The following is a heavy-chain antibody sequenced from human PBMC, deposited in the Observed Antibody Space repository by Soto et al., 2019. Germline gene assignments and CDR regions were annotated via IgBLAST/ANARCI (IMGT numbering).Heavy chain of an antibody. CDR3: ARDGDV. V-gene: IGHV4-59*01. J-gene: IGHJ6*02. CDR1: GGSISSYY. Sequence: QVQLQESGPGLVKPSETLSLTCTVSGGSISSYYWSWIRQPPGKGLEWIGYIYYSGSTNYNPSLKSRVTIAVDTSKNQFSLKRRSVTAADTAVYYCARDGDVWGPGTTVTV. CDR2: IYYSGST.